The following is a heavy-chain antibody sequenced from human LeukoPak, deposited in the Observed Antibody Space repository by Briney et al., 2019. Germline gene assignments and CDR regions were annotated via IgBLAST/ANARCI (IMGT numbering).Heavy chain of an antibody. J-gene: IGHJ3*02. CDR2: IYTSGST. CDR3: AREKGSSWYTDAFDI. Sequence: SETLSLTCTVSGGSISSGSYYWSWIRQPAGKGLVWIGRIYTSGSTNYNPSLKSRVTISVDTSKNQFSLKLSSVTAADTAVYYCAREKGSSWYTDAFDIWGQGTMVTVSS. V-gene: IGHV4-61*02. D-gene: IGHD6-13*01. CDR1: GGSISSGSYY.